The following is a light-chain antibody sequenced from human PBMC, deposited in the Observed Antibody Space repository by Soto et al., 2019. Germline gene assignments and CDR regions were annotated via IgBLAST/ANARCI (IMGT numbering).Light chain of an antibody. Sequence: EIVMTQSPATLSVSPGERATLSCRASQSVSSNLAWYQQKPGQAPRLLIYRASTRAIGIPARFTGSGSGTEFTLTISSLQSEDFGVYYCQQYNNWPPLTFGGGTKVEIK. CDR1: QSVSSN. V-gene: IGKV3-15*01. CDR2: RAS. J-gene: IGKJ4*01. CDR3: QQYNNWPPLT.